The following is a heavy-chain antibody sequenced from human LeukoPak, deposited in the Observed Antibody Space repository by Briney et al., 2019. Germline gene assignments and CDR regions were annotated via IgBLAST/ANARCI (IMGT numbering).Heavy chain of an antibody. Sequence: GGSLGLSCAASGFTFSSYAMSWVRQAPGKGLEWVSAISGSGGSTYYADSVKGRFTISRDNSKNTLYLQMNSLRAEDTAVYYCAKDPGGYSYGAQLDYWGQGTLVTVSS. CDR1: GFTFSSYA. CDR3: AKDPGGYSYGAQLDY. V-gene: IGHV3-23*01. CDR2: ISGSGGST. D-gene: IGHD5-18*01. J-gene: IGHJ4*02.